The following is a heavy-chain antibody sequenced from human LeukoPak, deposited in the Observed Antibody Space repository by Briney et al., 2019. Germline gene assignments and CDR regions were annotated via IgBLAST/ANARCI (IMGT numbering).Heavy chain of an antibody. V-gene: IGHV4-4*07. CDR1: GGSMSSYY. CDR2: IHTSGTT. CDR3: ARSTYYYDSSGSPVVWFDP. J-gene: IGHJ5*02. Sequence: PSETLSLTCTVSGGSMSSYYWSFIRQSAGTGLEWLGRIHTSGTTWYNPSLKSRVTLSVDASKNQFSLKLSSVTAADTAVYYCARSTYYYDSSGSPVVWFDPWGQGTLVTVSS. D-gene: IGHD3-22*01.